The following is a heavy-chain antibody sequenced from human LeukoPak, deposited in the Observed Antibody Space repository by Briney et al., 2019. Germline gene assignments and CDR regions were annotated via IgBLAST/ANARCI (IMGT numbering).Heavy chain of an antibody. CDR1: GGSISSYY. D-gene: IGHD3-22*01. J-gene: IGHJ2*01. CDR2: IYYSGST. V-gene: IGHV4-59*01. Sequence: PSETLSLTCTVSGGSISSYYWSWIRQPPGKGLEWIGYIYYSGSTNYNPSLKSRVTISVDTSKNQFSLKLSSVTAADTAVYYCARGDDSSGTGYFDLWGRGTLVTVSS. CDR3: ARGDDSSGTGYFDL.